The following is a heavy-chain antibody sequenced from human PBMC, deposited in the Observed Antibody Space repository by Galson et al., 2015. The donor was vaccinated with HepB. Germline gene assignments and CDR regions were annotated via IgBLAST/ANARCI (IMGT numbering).Heavy chain of an antibody. CDR3: ARDYSSGWYYFDY. J-gene: IGHJ4*02. Sequence: SVKVSCKASGGTFSSFAISWVRQAPGQGLEWMGGIIPIFGTANYAQKFQGRVTITADESTSTAYMELSSLRSEDTAVYYCARDYSSGWYYFDYWGQGTLVTVSS. CDR2: IIPIFGTA. D-gene: IGHD6-19*01. V-gene: IGHV1-69*13. CDR1: GGTFSSFA.